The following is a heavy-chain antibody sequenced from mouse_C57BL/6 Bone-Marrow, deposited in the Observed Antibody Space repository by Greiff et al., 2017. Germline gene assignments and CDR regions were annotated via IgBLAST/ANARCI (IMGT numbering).Heavy chain of an antibody. V-gene: IGHV1-49*01. J-gene: IGHJ4*01. CDR3: ARGGYGSIYAMDY. D-gene: IGHD1-1*01. CDR2: FTMYSDAT. CDR1: YFAFMASA. Sequence: LQQSGAGLVRPGSSVKLSCKDSYFAFMASAMHWVQQTPVHGLEWIGYFTMYSDATEYSENFKGQATLSANTASSTAYMELSSLTSEDSAVYYCARGGYGSIYAMDYWGQGTSVTVSS.